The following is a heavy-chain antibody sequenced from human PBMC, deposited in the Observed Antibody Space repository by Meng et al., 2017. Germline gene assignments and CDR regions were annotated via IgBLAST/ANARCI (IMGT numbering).Heavy chain of an antibody. J-gene: IGHJ4*02. Sequence: QIQLVGSGGGVVQPGRSLRLSCAASGFTFSSYAMHWVRQAPGKGLEWVAVISYDGSNKYYADSVKGRFTISRDNSKNTLYLQMNSLRAEDTAVYYCAATYYGSGSYISPLYYWGQGTLVTVSS. CDR3: AATYYGSGSYISPLYY. D-gene: IGHD3-10*01. CDR1: GFTFSSYA. V-gene: IGHV3-30-3*01. CDR2: ISYDGSNK.